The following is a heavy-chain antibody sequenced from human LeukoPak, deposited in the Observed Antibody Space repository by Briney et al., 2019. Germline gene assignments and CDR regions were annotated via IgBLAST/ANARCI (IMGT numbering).Heavy chain of an antibody. CDR2: IKQDGSEK. J-gene: IGHJ4*02. Sequence: GGSLRLSCAASGFTFSRYWMNWVRQAPGKGLEWVANIKQDGSEKQYVDSVKGRFTISRDNAKNSLYLQMNSLRAEDTAMYYCARDVDGDFDYWGQGTLVTVPS. CDR3: ARDVDGDFDY. V-gene: IGHV3-7*03. D-gene: IGHD4-17*01. CDR1: GFTFSRYW.